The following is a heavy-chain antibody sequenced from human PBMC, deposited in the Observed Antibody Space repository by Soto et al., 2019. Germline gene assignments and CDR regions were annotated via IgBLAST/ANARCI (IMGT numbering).Heavy chain of an antibody. V-gene: IGHV4-59*01. CDR1: GGSISSYY. J-gene: IGHJ4*02. Sequence: SETLSLTCTVSGGSISSYYWSWIRQPPGKGLEWIGYIYYSGSTNYNPSLKSRVTISVDTSKNQFSLKLSSVTAADTAVYYCANYPTTVTTDYWGQATLVTLSS. D-gene: IGHD4-17*01. CDR3: ANYPTTVTTDY. CDR2: IYYSGST.